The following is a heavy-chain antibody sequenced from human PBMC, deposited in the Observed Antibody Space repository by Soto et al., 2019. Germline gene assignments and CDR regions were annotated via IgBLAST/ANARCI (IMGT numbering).Heavy chain of an antibody. D-gene: IGHD3-3*01. V-gene: IGHV3-23*01. CDR2: ISGSGGST. J-gene: IGHJ4*02. CDR3: AIGITIFGVVAGDY. CDR1: GFTFSSYA. Sequence: EVQLLESGGGLVQPGGSLRLSCAASGFTFSSYAMSWVRQAPGKGLEWVSAISGSGGSTYYADSVKGRFTISRDNSKNTLYLQMNSLRAEDTAVYYCAIGITIFGVVAGDYWGQGTLVTVSS.